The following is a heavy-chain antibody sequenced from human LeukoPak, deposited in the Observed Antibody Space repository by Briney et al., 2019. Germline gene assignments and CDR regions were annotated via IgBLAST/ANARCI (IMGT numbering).Heavy chain of an antibody. J-gene: IGHJ4*02. D-gene: IGHD6-25*01. CDR1: GGSISSYY. CDR2: IYTSGST. V-gene: IGHV4-4*07. Sequence: PSETLSLTCTVSGGSISSYYWSWIRQPAGKGLEWIGRIYTSGSTNYNPSLKSRVTMSVDTSKNQFSLKLSSVTAADTAVYYCARAAPQSGRTLSSFDYWGQGTLVTVSS. CDR3: ARAAPQSGRTLSSFDY.